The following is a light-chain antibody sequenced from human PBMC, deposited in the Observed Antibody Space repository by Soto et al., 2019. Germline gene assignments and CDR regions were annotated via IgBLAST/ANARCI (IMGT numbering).Light chain of an antibody. CDR1: SSDVGGYNY. CDR2: DVS. J-gene: IGLJ1*01. CDR3: SSYTVSSTYF. V-gene: IGLV2-14*03. Sequence: QSALTQPASVSGSPGQSITISCTGTSSDVGGYNYVSWYQHHPGKAPKLMIFDVSNRPSVVSNRFSGTKSGNTASLTISGLQAEDEADYYCSSYTVSSTYFFGTGTKVTVL.